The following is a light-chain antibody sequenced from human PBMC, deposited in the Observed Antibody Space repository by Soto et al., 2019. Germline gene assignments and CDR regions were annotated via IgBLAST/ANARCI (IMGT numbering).Light chain of an antibody. CDR2: DAS. CDR1: QAISKY. V-gene: IGKV1-33*01. J-gene: IGKJ2*01. Sequence: DIQMTQSPSSLSASLGDRVTITCQASQAISKYLHWYHQRPGKAPLLVIYDASILEAGVPSRFSGVGSGTSFTLTISSLQPEDIGTYFCQQYNDLPYTFGQGTKLDI. CDR3: QQYNDLPYT.